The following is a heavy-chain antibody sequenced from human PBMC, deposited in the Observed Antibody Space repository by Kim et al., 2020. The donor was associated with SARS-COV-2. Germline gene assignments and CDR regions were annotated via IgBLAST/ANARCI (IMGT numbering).Heavy chain of an antibody. CDR2: IYESSGDT. CDR3: GRDPRGPDY. CDR1: GLTFNTYA. J-gene: IGHJ4*02. D-gene: IGHD3-10*01. Sequence: GGSLRLSCVVSGLTFNTYAMTWVRQAPGKGLEWVAGIYESSGDTYYTDYVKGRFTISWDKSKSTLYLQMNSLRVEDTAVYYCGRDPRGPDYWGQGALVIVSS. V-gene: IGHV3-23*01.